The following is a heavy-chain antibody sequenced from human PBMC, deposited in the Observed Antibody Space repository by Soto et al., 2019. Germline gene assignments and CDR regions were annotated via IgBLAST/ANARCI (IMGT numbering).Heavy chain of an antibody. CDR2: VYHTGHA. V-gene: IGHV4-30-2*01. CDR1: GGSITSAGYS. CDR3: ASRPFYYYGLDV. J-gene: IGHJ6*02. Sequence: SETLSLTCTVSGGSITSAGYSWSWIRQAPGKALEWIAYVYHTGHAYPKPSLKSRVTLSLDRSKNQFSLKMPSVTAAETALYYCASRPFYYYGLDVWGQGTTVTVSS.